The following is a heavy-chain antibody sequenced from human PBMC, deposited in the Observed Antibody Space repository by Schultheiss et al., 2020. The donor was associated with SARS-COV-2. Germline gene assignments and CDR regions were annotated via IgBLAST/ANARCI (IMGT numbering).Heavy chain of an antibody. CDR3: ARDGPRREIDY. J-gene: IGHJ4*02. V-gene: IGHV3-23*01. Sequence: GGSLRLSCAASGFTFSDYFINWIRQAPGKGPQWVAGSSRSGGSTYYADSVKGRFTISRDNSKNTLYLQMNSLRAEDTAVYYCARDGPRREIDYWGQGTLVTVSS. D-gene: IGHD5-24*01. CDR2: SSRSGGST. CDR1: GFTFSDYF.